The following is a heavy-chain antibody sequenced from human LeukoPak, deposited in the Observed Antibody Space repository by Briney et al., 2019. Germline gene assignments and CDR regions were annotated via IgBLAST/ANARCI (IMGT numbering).Heavy chain of an antibody. CDR3: ARHPIVVVVTATWFYFDY. CDR2: IYSDGST. V-gene: IGHV3-66*04. D-gene: IGHD2-15*01. CDR1: GFTVSSNY. J-gene: IGHJ4*02. Sequence: GGSLRLSCAASGFTVSSNYMSWVRQAPGKGLEWVSVIYSDGSTYYADSVKGRFTISRDNSKNTLYLQMNSLRAEDTAVYYCARHPIVVVVTATWFYFDYWGQGTLVTVSS.